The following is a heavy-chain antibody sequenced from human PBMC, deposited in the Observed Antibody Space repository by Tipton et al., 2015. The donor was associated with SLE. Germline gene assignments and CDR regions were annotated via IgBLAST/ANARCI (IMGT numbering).Heavy chain of an antibody. CDR2: IYYSGST. CDR3: AKSYSSGWPVAFDI. J-gene: IGHJ3*02. V-gene: IGHV4-39*07. Sequence: TLSLTCTVSGGSISSSSYYWGGIRQPPGKGLEWIGRIYYSGSTYYNPSLKSRVTISVDTSKNQFSLKLSSVTAADTAVYYCAKSYSSGWPVAFDIWGQGTMVTVSS. D-gene: IGHD6-19*01. CDR1: GGSISSSSYY.